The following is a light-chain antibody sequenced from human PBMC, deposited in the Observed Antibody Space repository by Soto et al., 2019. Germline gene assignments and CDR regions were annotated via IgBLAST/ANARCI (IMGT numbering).Light chain of an antibody. CDR1: QSVSSY. V-gene: IGKV3-11*01. CDR3: QQYGYSFWT. J-gene: IGKJ1*01. CDR2: DAS. Sequence: EIVLRQSPCTLHLYPGDIATPYCRASQSVSSYLAWYQQKPGQAPRLLIYDASNRATGIPARFSGSGSGADYTLTISSLEPEDSAMYYCQQYGYSFWTFGQGTKVDI.